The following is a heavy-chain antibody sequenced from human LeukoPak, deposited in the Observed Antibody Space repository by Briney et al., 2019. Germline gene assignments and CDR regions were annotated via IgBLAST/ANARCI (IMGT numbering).Heavy chain of an antibody. CDR3: AKDRSYYDSSGKDY. V-gene: IGHV3-30*18. D-gene: IGHD3-22*01. Sequence: GGSLRLSCAASGFTFSSYGMHWVRQAPGKGLGWVAVISYDGSNKYYADSVKGRFTISRDNSKNTLYLQMNSLRAEDTAVYYYAKDRSYYDSSGKDYWGQGTLVTVSS. J-gene: IGHJ4*02. CDR2: ISYDGSNK. CDR1: GFTFSSYG.